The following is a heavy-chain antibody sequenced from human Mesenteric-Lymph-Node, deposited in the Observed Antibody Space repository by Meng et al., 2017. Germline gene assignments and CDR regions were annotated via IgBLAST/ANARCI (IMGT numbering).Heavy chain of an antibody. CDR1: GFTFSSYS. J-gene: IGHJ4*02. V-gene: IGHV3-21*04. CDR3: ARADKVRFDY. CDR2: ISSSSSYI. Sequence: EVELVESGGGLVKPGGSLRLSCAASGFTFSSYSMNWVRQAPGKGLEWVSSISSSSSYIYYADSVKGRFTISRDNAKNSLYLQMNSLRAADTAVYYCARADKVRFDYWGQGTLVTASS.